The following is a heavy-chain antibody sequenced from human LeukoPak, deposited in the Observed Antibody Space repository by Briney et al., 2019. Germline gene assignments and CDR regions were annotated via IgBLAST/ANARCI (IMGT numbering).Heavy chain of an antibody. D-gene: IGHD6-13*01. CDR3: ARRSSSWYYFDY. CDR2: IYYSGST. CDR1: GGSIGSSSYY. V-gene: IGHV4-39*01. Sequence: PSETLSLTCTVSGGSIGSSSYYWGWIRQPPGKGLEWIGSIYYSGSTYYNPSLKSRVTISVDTSKNQFSLKLSSVTAADTAVYYCARRSSSWYYFDYWGQGTLVTVSS. J-gene: IGHJ4*02.